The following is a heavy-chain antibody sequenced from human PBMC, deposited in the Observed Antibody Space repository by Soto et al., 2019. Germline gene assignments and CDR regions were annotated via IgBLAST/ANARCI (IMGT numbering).Heavy chain of an antibody. D-gene: IGHD3-22*01. CDR2: ISYDGSNK. Sequence: QVQLVESGGGVVQPGRSLSLSCAASGFTFSSYGMHWVRQAPGKGLEWVAVISYDGSNKYYADSVKGRFTISRDNSKNTLYLQMNSLRAEDTAVYYCAKDRYDSSGYPDAFDIWGQGTMVTVSS. CDR1: GFTFSSYG. V-gene: IGHV3-30*18. J-gene: IGHJ3*02. CDR3: AKDRYDSSGYPDAFDI.